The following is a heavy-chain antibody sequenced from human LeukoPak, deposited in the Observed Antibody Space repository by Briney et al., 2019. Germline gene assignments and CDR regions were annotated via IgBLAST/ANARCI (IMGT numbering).Heavy chain of an antibody. CDR2: IYYSGST. CDR3: ARANQNRLGELSSLDY. D-gene: IGHD3-16*02. CDR1: GGSINTYY. J-gene: IGHJ4*02. Sequence: ETSETLSLTCTVSGGSINTYYWSWIRQPPGKGLEWIGYIYYSGSTNYNPSLKSRVTISVDTSKNQFSLKLSSVTAADTAVYYCARANQNRLGELSSLDYWGQGTLVTVSS. V-gene: IGHV4-59*01.